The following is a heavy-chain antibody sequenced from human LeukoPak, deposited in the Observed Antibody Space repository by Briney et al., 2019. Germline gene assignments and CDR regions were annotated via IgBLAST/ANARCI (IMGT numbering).Heavy chain of an antibody. CDR3: AAPYYDTSGYFLGYYL. J-gene: IGHJ4*02. D-gene: IGHD3-22*01. CDR1: AYSFTGYY. V-gene: IGHV1-2*02. Sequence: GASVKVSCKASAYSFTGYYMHWVRQAPGQGLEWMGWINPNSGGTKYAQKFQGRVTMTRDTSISTAYMELSRLKSDDTAVYYCAAPYYDTSGYFLGYYLWGQGTLVTVSS. CDR2: INPNSGGT.